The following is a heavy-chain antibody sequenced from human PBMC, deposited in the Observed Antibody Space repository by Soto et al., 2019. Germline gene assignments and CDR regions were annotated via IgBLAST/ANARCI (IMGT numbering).Heavy chain of an antibody. Sequence: GASVKVSCKASGYTFTGYYMHWVRQAPGQGLEWMGWINPNSGGTNYAQKFQGRVTMTRDTSISTAYMELSRLRSDDTAVYYCARARFVVPAAPGWFDPWGQGTLVTVSS. J-gene: IGHJ5*02. CDR3: ARARFVVPAAPGWFDP. CDR1: GYTFTGYY. CDR2: INPNSGGT. D-gene: IGHD2-2*01. V-gene: IGHV1-2*02.